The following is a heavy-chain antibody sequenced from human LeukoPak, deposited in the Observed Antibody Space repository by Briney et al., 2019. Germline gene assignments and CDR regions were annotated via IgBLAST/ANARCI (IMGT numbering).Heavy chain of an antibody. J-gene: IGHJ4*02. Sequence: AGGSLRLSCAVSGFTFSRYAMHWVRQAPGKGLEYVSVISSNGGSTYYANSVKGRFTMSRDNSKNTLYLQMGSLRTEDMAVYYCARGRLVVTAVENWGQGTLVTVSS. CDR1: GFTFSRYA. CDR3: ARGRLVVTAVEN. V-gene: IGHV3-64*01. D-gene: IGHD2-21*02. CDR2: ISSNGGST.